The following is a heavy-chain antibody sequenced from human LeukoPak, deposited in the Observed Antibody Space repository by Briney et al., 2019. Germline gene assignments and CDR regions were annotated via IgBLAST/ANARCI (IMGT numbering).Heavy chain of an antibody. Sequence: SETLSLTCTVSGDSISSSSYYWGWIRQPPGKGLEWIANIYYSGSTFYNPSLKSRVTISVDVSKNQFSLKLSSVTAADTALYYSARHSASYYFDYWGQGTLVPVSS. J-gene: IGHJ4*02. D-gene: IGHD6-6*01. V-gene: IGHV4-39*01. CDR1: GDSISSSSYY. CDR2: IYYSGST. CDR3: ARHSASYYFDY.